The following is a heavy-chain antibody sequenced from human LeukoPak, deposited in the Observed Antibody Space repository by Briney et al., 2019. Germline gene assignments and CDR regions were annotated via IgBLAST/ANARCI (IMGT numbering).Heavy chain of an antibody. D-gene: IGHD2-2*01. V-gene: IGHV1-8*01. CDR2: MNRNSGNT. J-gene: IGHJ4*02. CDR1: GYTFTSYD. Sequence: ASVKVSCKASGYTFTSYDINWVRQATGQGLEWMGWMNRNSGNTGYAQKFQGRVTMTRNTSISTAYMELSSLRSEDTAVYYCARGAPQYCSSTSCYEFDYWGQGTLVTVSS. CDR3: ARGAPQYCSSTSCYEFDY.